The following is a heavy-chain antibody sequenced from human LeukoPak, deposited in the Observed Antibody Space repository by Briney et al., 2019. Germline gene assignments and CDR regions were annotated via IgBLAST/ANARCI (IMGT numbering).Heavy chain of an antibody. CDR3: AKAPGGSSGSGFDY. Sequence: GGSLRLSCAASGFTFSSCAMSWVRQAPGKGLEWVSAVSANGAGTYYTDSVKGRFTISGDNSKNTLYLQMNSLRAEDTALYYCAKAPGGSSGSGFDYWGQGSLVTVSS. CDR2: VSANGAGT. J-gene: IGHJ4*02. CDR1: GFTFSSCA. D-gene: IGHD3-22*01. V-gene: IGHV3-23*01.